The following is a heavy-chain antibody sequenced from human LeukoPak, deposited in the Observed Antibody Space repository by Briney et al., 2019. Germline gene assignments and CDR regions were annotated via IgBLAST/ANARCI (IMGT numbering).Heavy chain of an antibody. CDR2: ISDGGGTT. V-gene: IGHV3-23*01. Sequence: QTGGSLRLSCAASGFTFNSYAMSWVRQAPGKGLEWVSAISDGGGTTFYAGSVKGRFTISRDNSSNTVYLQMNSLRAEDTAVYYCARDIYGGHDYWGQGTLLTVSS. J-gene: IGHJ4*02. D-gene: IGHD2-21*01. CDR1: GFTFNSYA. CDR3: ARDIYGGHDY.